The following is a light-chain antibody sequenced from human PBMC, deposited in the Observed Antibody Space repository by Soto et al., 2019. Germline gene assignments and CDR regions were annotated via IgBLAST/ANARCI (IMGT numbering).Light chain of an antibody. CDR1: QSLLNSNGYTY. Sequence: DIVMTQSPLSLSVTPGEPASISCRSSQSLLNSNGYTYLDWYLQKPGQSPQLLISLASNRASGVPERFSGSGSGTNFTLKISRVEAEDVGVYYCMQALHTPLTFGGGTKVDIK. V-gene: IGKV2-28*01. CDR2: LAS. J-gene: IGKJ4*01. CDR3: MQALHTPLT.